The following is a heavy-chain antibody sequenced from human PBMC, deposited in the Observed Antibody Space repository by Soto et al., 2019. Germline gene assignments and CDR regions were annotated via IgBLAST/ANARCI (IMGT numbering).Heavy chain of an antibody. CDR2: ISGGGST. Sequence: EVQLLESGGGLIQPGGSLRLSCAASGFTVSNYAMSWVRQAPGKGLEWVSGISGGGSTYYADSVKGRFTISRDNSKNTLYLQMNSLRVEDTAVYFCVNGEWVDWGQGTLVTVSS. CDR1: GFTVSNYA. V-gene: IGHV3-23*01. D-gene: IGHD3-10*01. CDR3: VNGEWVD. J-gene: IGHJ4*02.